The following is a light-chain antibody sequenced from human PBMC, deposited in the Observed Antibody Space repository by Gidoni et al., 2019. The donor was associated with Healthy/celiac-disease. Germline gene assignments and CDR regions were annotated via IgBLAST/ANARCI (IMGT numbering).Light chain of an antibody. CDR2: RAS. J-gene: IGKJ3*01. Sequence: DIVMTQSPDSLAVSLGERATINCKSSQSVLYSSNNTNYLAWYQQKPGQPPKLLIYRASTRESGVPDRFSGSGSGTDFTLTISSLQAEDVAVYYCQQYYSTPFTFGPGTKVDIK. CDR3: QQYYSTPFT. V-gene: IGKV4-1*01. CDR1: QSVLYSSNNTNY.